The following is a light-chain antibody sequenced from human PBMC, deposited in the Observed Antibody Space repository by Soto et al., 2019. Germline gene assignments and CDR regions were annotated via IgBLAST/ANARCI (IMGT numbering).Light chain of an antibody. J-gene: IGKJ1*01. CDR3: QQDYSWT. CDR2: GAS. CDR1: QSVSSSY. V-gene: IGKV3D-7*01. Sequence: PGERVTLSCRASQSVSSSYLTWYQQKPGQAPRLLIYGASTRATSIPARFSGSGSGTDFTLTISSLQPEDFAVYYCQQDYSWTFGQGTKVESK.